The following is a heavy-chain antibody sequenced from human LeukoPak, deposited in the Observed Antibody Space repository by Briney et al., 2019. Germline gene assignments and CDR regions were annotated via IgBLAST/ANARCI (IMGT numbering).Heavy chain of an antibody. J-gene: IGHJ6*02. Sequence: GGSLRLSCAASGFTFSSYAMSWGRQAPGQGLEWVSVIGVRGDITYYADSVNGRFTLSRDNSKNTLYLQMTSLRAEDTAVYYCAKEYGSGWKLIGVWGQGTTVTVSS. V-gene: IGHV3-23*01. CDR1: GFTFSSYA. CDR3: AKEYGSGWKLIGV. D-gene: IGHD6-19*01. CDR2: IGVRGDIT.